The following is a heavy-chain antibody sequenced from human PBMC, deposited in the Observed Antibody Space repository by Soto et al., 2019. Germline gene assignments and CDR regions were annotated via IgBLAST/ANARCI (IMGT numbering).Heavy chain of an antibody. Sequence: GGSLRLSCAASGFTFSSYWMHWVRQAPGKGLVWVSRINSDGSSTSYADSVKGRFTISRDNAKNTLYLQMNSLRAEDTAVYYCARDRSYSSGWYGENWFDPWGQGTLVTVSS. CDR2: INSDGSST. CDR3: ARDRSYSSGWYGENWFDP. D-gene: IGHD6-19*01. V-gene: IGHV3-74*01. J-gene: IGHJ5*02. CDR1: GFTFSSYW.